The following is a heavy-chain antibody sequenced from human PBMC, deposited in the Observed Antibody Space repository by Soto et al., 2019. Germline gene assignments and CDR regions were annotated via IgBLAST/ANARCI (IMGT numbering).Heavy chain of an antibody. J-gene: IGHJ4*02. D-gene: IGHD3-10*01. V-gene: IGHV3-33*01. CDR2: IWYDESNK. Sequence: PGGSLRLSCAASGFTFSSYGMHWVRQAPGKGLEWVAVIWYDESNKYYADSVKGRFTISRDNSKNTLYLQMNSLRAEDTAVYYCARDTGAPNHFDYWGQGTRVTLSS. CDR1: GFTFSSYG. CDR3: ARDTGAPNHFDY.